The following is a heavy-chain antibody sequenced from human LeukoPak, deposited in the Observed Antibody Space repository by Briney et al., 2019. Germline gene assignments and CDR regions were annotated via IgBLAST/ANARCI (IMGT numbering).Heavy chain of an antibody. CDR2: ITGSGDIT. D-gene: IGHD2-21*02. Sequence: PGGSLRLSCAASGFSFSNYAMSWVRQAPGKGLEWVSAITGSGDITYNADSVKGRFIISRDNAKNSLYLQMNNVRAEDTAVYYCARGGGGDWALGGQGTLVTVSS. CDR1: GFSFSNYA. V-gene: IGHV3-23*01. CDR3: ARGGGGDWAL. J-gene: IGHJ4*02.